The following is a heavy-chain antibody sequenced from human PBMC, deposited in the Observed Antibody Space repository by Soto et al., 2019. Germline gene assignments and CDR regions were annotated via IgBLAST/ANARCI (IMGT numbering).Heavy chain of an antibody. J-gene: IGHJ6*02. CDR3: ARERGSTMVRVVNYYYYYGMDV. Sequence: SVKVSCKASGGTFSSYAISWVRQAPGQGLEWMGGIIPIFGTANYAQKFQGRVTITADESTSTAYMELSSLRSEDTAVYYCARERGSTMVRVVNYYYYYGMDVWGQGTTVTVSS. D-gene: IGHD3-10*01. CDR1: GGTFSSYA. CDR2: IIPIFGTA. V-gene: IGHV1-69*13.